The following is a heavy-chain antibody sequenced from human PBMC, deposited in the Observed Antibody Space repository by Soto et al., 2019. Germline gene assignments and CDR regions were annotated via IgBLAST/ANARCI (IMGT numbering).Heavy chain of an antibody. Sequence: GGSLRLSCAASGFTFSSYGMHWVRQAPGKGLEWVAVISCDGSNKYYADSVKGRFTISRDNSKNTLYLQMNSLRAEDTAVYYCAKDPEGAVAGYYWGQGTLVTVSS. V-gene: IGHV3-30*18. CDR1: GFTFSSYG. CDR3: AKDPEGAVAGYY. CDR2: ISCDGSNK. D-gene: IGHD6-19*01. J-gene: IGHJ4*02.